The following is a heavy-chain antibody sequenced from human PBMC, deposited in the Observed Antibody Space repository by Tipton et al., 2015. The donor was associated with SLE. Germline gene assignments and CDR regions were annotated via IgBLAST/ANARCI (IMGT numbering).Heavy chain of an antibody. CDR3: ARPGNYFDSSGHHDAFDV. CDR2: SNHSGST. Sequence: TLSLTCAVYGGSFSGYYWSWIRQPPGKGLEWIGESNHSGSTNYNPSLKSRVTISFDTSKNQLSLKLSSVTAADTAVYYCARPGNYFDSSGHHDAFDVWGQGTMVTVSS. J-gene: IGHJ3*01. V-gene: IGHV4-34*01. CDR1: GGSFSGYY. D-gene: IGHD3-22*01.